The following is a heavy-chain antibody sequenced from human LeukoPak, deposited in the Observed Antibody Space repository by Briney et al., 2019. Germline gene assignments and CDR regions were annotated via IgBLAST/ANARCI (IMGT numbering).Heavy chain of an antibody. CDR1: GFTFSSYE. J-gene: IGHJ4*02. Sequence: GGSLRLSCAASGFTFSSYEMNWVRQAPGKGLEWVSYISSSGSTIYYADSVKGRFTISRDNAKNSLYLQMNSLRAEDTAVYYCARDPPHFRERWGQGTLVTVSS. D-gene: IGHD3-3*02. CDR3: ARDPPHFRER. V-gene: IGHV3-48*03. CDR2: ISSSGSTI.